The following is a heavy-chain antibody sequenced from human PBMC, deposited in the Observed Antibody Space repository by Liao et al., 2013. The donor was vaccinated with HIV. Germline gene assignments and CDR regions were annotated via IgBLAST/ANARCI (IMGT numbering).Heavy chain of an antibody. Sequence: QLQLQQSGSGLVQPSQTLSLTCTVSGGSMNSGSYSWNWIRQPPGKGLEWIGFLYYTGSTSYNPSLKSRVTISGDRSKNQFSLKLTSVTAADTARVYFCARDDGILTGGAGALDIVGPRDSGHRL. V-gene: IGHV4-30-2*01. CDR1: GGSMNSGSYS. CDR3: ARDDGILTGGAGALDI. J-gene: IGHJ3*02. CDR2: LYYTGST. D-gene: IGHD2-21*01.